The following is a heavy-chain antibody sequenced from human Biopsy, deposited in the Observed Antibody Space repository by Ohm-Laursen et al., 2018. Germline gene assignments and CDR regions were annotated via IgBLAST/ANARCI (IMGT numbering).Heavy chain of an antibody. CDR3: ARVALPLYLDN. J-gene: IGHJ4*02. CDR2: ISGYNGNT. Sequence: SVKVSCKASGYSFDNYGINWVRQAPGQSLEWMGRISGYNGNTKYAQKFQGRVTMTTDTSTSAVYMEVRSLRSDDTAVYYCARVALPLYLDNWGQGTRVTVSS. V-gene: IGHV1-18*01. CDR1: GYSFDNYG. D-gene: IGHD2-21*01.